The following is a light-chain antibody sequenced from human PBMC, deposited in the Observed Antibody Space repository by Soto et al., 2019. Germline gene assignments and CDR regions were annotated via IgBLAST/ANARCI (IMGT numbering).Light chain of an antibody. CDR1: QGISSY. CDR2: AAS. J-gene: IGKJ4*01. Sequence: IQLTQSPSALSASVGDRVTITCRASQGISSYLAWYQHKPGKAPKLLIYAASTLQSGVPSRFSGSGSGTDFTLTISSLQPEDFATYYCQQLNSYLLTFGGGTKVEIK. CDR3: QQLNSYLLT. V-gene: IGKV1-9*01.